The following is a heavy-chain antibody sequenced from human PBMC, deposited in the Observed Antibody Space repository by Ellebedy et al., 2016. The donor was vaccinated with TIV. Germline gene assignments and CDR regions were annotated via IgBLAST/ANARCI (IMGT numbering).Heavy chain of an antibody. J-gene: IGHJ4*02. Sequence: GESLKISXAASGFTFSSYAMSWVRQAPGKGLEWVSAISGSGGSTYYADSVKGRFTISRDNSKNTLYLQMNSLRAEDTAVYYCARDGGSGWPLDYWGQGTLVTVSS. CDR2: ISGSGGST. CDR3: ARDGGSGWPLDY. CDR1: GFTFSSYA. D-gene: IGHD6-19*01. V-gene: IGHV3-23*01.